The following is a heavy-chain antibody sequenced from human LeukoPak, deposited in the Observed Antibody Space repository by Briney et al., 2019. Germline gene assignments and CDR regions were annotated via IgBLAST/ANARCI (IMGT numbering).Heavy chain of an antibody. V-gene: IGHV1-8*02. J-gene: IGHJ4*02. Sequence: GASVKVSCKTSKSTLTSYYIHWVRQAPGQGLEWMGWMNPNSGNTGYAQKFQGRVTMTRNTSISTAYMELSSLRSEDTAVYYCARAENSNYYGSGSYNWGQGTLVTVSS. D-gene: IGHD3-10*01. CDR2: MNPNSGNT. CDR1: KSTLTSYY. CDR3: ARAENSNYYGSGSYN.